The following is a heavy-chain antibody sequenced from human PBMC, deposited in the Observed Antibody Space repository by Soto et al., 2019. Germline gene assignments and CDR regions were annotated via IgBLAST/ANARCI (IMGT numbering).Heavy chain of an antibody. V-gene: IGHV3-30-3*01. CDR1: GFTYSSYT. CDR2: ISHDGTNK. Sequence: SGGSLRLSCAASGFTYSSYTMHWVRQAPGKGLEWVAVISHDGTNKDYGDSVKGRFTISRDNSKNTLYLQMNSLRAEDTAVYYCARDSEGVVVPAARYYFYGMDVWGQGTTVTVSS. CDR3: ARDSEGVVVPAARYYFYGMDV. D-gene: IGHD2-2*01. J-gene: IGHJ6*02.